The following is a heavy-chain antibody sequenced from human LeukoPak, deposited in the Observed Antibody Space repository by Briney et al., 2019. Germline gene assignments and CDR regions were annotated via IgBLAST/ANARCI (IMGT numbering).Heavy chain of an antibody. J-gene: IGHJ4*02. CDR1: GFTFSSYG. Sequence: GRSLRLSCTTTGFTFSSYGMHWVRQAPGKGLEWVAVILSDGSGKHSAESVKGRFTISRDNAKNSLYLQLNSLRAEDTAVYYCASGGTVSYGTSLDYWGQGTLVTVSS. D-gene: IGHD1-26*01. CDR2: ILSDGSGK. V-gene: IGHV3-30*03. CDR3: ASGGTVSYGTSLDY.